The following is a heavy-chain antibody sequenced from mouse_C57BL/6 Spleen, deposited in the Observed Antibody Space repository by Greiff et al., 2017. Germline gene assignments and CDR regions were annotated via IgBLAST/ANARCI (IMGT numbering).Heavy chain of an antibody. V-gene: IGHV1-19*01. CDR2: INPYNGGT. CDR3: AREGDYDPFDY. J-gene: IGHJ2*01. CDR1: GYTFTDYY. D-gene: IGHD2-4*01. Sequence: VQLKESGPVLVKPGASVKMSCKASGYTFTDYYMNWVKQSHGKSLEWIGVINPYNGGTSYNQKFKGKATLTVDKSSSTAYMELNSLTSEDSAVYYCAREGDYDPFDYWGQGTTLTVSS.